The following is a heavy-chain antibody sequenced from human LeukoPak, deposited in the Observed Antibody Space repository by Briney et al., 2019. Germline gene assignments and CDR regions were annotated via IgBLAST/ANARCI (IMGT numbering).Heavy chain of an antibody. D-gene: IGHD2-2*01. CDR3: ARAPQWCSSTSCYPDY. CDR1: GFTFDDYA. J-gene: IGHJ4*02. CDR2: LSSGSDSI. V-gene: IGHV3-48*04. Sequence: GRSLRLSCAASGFTFDDYAMHWVRQAPGKGLEWISYLSSGSDSIFYADSVKGRFTISRDNAKNSLYLQMNGLRAEDTAVYYCARAPQWCSSTSCYPDYWGQGTLVTVSS.